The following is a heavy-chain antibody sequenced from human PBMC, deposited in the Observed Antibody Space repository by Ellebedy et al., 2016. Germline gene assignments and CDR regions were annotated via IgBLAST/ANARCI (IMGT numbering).Heavy chain of an antibody. Sequence: GESLKISXAASGFTFNIFAMHWVRQTPGNGLEWVAVISHDGTNTHYADSVKGRFTFSRDNFNNTLYLQMNSLRPDDTALYYCASKGVVEPGDVFDIWGQGTMVTVSS. V-gene: IGHV3-30-3*01. D-gene: IGHD2-2*01. J-gene: IGHJ3*02. CDR1: GFTFNIFA. CDR3: ASKGVVEPGDVFDI. CDR2: ISHDGTNT.